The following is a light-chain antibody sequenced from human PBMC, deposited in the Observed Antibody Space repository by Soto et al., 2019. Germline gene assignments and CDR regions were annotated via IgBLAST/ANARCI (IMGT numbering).Light chain of an antibody. Sequence: IVLTQSPRSLSLSPGERVTLSCRASQSVSSTLAWYQQKPGRAPRLLIYGASSRATGIPDRFSGSGSGTDFTLTISRLEPEDFAVYYCQQYDTSPTWTSGQRTKVDIK. CDR2: GAS. CDR3: QQYDTSPTWT. J-gene: IGKJ1*01. V-gene: IGKV3-20*01. CDR1: QSVSST.